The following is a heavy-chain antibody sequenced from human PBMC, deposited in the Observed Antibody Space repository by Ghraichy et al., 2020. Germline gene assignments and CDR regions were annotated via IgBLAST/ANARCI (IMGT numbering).Heavy chain of an antibody. V-gene: IGHV3-33*01. CDR1: GFTFSSYG. CDR2: IWYDGSNK. J-gene: IGHJ5*02. CDR3: ARASGYSSNNWFDP. Sequence: GGSLRLSCAASGFTFSSYGMHWVRQAPGKGLEWVAVIWYDGSNKYYADSVKGRFTISRDNSKNTLYLQMNSLRAEDTAVYYCARASGYSSNNWFDPWGQGTLVTVSS. D-gene: IGHD6-13*01.